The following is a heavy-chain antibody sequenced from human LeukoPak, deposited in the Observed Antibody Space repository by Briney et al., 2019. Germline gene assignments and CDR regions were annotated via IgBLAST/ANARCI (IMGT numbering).Heavy chain of an antibody. D-gene: IGHD1-26*01. V-gene: IGHV1-24*01. CDR3: ATAGISIVGATRSYYFDY. Sequence: ASVKVSCKVSGYTLTELSMHWVRQAPGKGLEWMGGFDPEDGETIYAQKFQGRVTMTEDTSTDTAYMELSSLRSEDTAVYYCATAGISIVGATRSYYFDYWGQGTLVTVSS. CDR2: FDPEDGET. CDR1: GYTLTELS. J-gene: IGHJ4*02.